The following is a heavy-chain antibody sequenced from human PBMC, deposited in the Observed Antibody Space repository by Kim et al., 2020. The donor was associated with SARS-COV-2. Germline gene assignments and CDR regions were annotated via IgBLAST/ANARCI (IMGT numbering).Heavy chain of an antibody. D-gene: IGHD6-13*01. CDR2: ISAYNGNT. V-gene: IGHV1-18*04. Sequence: ASVKVSCKASGYTFTSYGISWVRQAPGQGLEWMGWISAYNGNTNYAQKLQGRVTMTTDTSTSTAYMELRSLRSDDTAVYYCARDPGIAANYYYYYGMDVWGQGTTVTVSS. CDR3: ARDPGIAANYYYYYGMDV. J-gene: IGHJ6*02. CDR1: GYTFTSYG.